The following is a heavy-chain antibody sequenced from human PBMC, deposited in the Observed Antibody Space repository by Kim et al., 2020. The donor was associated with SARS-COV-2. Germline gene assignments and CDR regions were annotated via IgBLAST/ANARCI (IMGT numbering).Heavy chain of an antibody. CDR3: ARDLRWFDP. Sequence: ASVKVSCKASGYTFTNYYLQWVRQAPGQGLEWMGVINPSAGVTFYAQKFQGRVTITRDTSTSTVYMELTSLQSEDTAVYYCARDLRWFDPWGQGTQVIVSS. CDR1: GYTFTNYY. V-gene: IGHV1-46*01. CDR2: INPSAGVT. J-gene: IGHJ5*02.